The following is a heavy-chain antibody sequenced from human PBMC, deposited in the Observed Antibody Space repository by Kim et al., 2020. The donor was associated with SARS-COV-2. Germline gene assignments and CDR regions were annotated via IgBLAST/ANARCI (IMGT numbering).Heavy chain of an antibody. Sequence: TFTLPSLKSRLTISVDTSKTPFSLKLSSVTAADTAVYYCARRDYGGFDYWGQGTRVTVSS. V-gene: IGHV4-39*01. CDR2: T. D-gene: IGHD4-17*01. CDR3: ARRDYGGFDY. J-gene: IGHJ4*02.